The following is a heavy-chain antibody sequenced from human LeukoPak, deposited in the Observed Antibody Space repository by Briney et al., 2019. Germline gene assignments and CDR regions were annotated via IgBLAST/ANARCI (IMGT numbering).Heavy chain of an antibody. V-gene: IGHV3-23*01. J-gene: IGHJ5*02. D-gene: IGHD2/OR15-2a*01. CDR2: ISGSGGDT. CDR3: AKRPSSTTSGWFDP. CDR1: GFSFSSYA. Sequence: GGSLRLSCAASGFSFSSYAMSWVRQAPGKGLEWVSSISGSGGDTYYADSVKGRFTVSRDNSKNTLYLQMNSLRAEDTALYYCAKRPSSTTSGWFDPWGQGTLVTVSS.